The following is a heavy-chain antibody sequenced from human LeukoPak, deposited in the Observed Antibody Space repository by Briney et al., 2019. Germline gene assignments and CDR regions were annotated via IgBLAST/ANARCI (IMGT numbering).Heavy chain of an antibody. J-gene: IGHJ4*02. CDR2: ISVRGGHT. CDR1: GFTFSNYA. D-gene: IGHD2-2*01. Sequence: PGGSLRLSCAASGFTFSNYAMSWVRQAPGKGLEWVSGISVRGGHTYYADSVKGRFTISRDNSDNRMYLQMNSLRDEDTAIYYCAKDGDCSGTSSCSRYFDHWGQGTLVTVSS. V-gene: IGHV3-23*01. CDR3: AKDGDCSGTSSCSRYFDH.